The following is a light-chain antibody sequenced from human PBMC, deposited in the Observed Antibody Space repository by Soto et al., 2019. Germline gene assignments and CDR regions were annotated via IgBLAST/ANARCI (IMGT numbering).Light chain of an antibody. CDR1: QGISNY. CDR3: QKYNSAPR. V-gene: IGKV1-27*01. Sequence: DIQMTQSPSSLSASVGDRVTITCRASQGISNYLAWYQQKPGKVPKLLIYAASTLQSGVPSRFSGSGSGTDFTLAISSLQPEDVATYYCQKYNSAPRLGGGTKVEIK. J-gene: IGKJ4*01. CDR2: AAS.